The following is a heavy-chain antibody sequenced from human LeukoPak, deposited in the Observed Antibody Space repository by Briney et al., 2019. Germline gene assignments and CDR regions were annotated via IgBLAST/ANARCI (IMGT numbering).Heavy chain of an antibody. D-gene: IGHD5-24*01. V-gene: IGHV4-59*01. CDR3: ARDRRDGYHTAGMDV. CDR2: IYYSGST. Sequence: SETLSLTCTVSGGSISSYYWSWIRQPPGKGLEWIGYIYYSGSTNYNPSLKSRVTISVDTSKNQFSLKLSSVTAADTAVYYCARDRRDGYHTAGMDVWGQGITVTVSS. CDR1: GGSISSYY. J-gene: IGHJ6*02.